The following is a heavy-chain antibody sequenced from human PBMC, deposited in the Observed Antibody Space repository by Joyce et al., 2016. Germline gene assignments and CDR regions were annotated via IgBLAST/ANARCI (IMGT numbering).Heavy chain of an antibody. J-gene: IGHJ4*02. D-gene: IGHD3-16*02. Sequence: QVQLQESGPGLVKPSQTLSLSCTVSGGSFSRGDSDWSWLRQRPGEGLEWMGYIYYSGNTYHNPSLQSRVTLSGDTSKNQFSLRLSNVTAADTAVYYCARAVTGGAFVASIFDSWGQGTLVTVSS. CDR2: IYYSGNT. CDR3: ARAVTGGAFVASIFDS. V-gene: IGHV4-30-4*01. CDR1: GGSFSRGDSD.